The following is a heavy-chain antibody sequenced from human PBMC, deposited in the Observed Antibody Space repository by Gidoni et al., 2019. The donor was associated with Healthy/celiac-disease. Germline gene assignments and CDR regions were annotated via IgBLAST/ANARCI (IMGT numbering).Heavy chain of an antibody. CDR2: ISAYNGNT. CDR1: GYTFTSYG. CDR3: ARKSYCSGGSCYFSCGH. J-gene: IGHJ4*02. V-gene: IGHV1-18*01. D-gene: IGHD2-15*01. Sequence: QVQLVQSGAEVTKPGASVQVSCKASGYTFTSYGISWVRQAPGQGLEWMGWISAYNGNTNYAQKLQGRVTMTTDTSTSTAYMELRSLRSDDTAVYYCARKSYCSGGSCYFSCGHWGQGTLVTVSA.